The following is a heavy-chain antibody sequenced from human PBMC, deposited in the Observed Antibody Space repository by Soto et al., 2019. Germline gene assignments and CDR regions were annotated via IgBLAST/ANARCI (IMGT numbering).Heavy chain of an antibody. D-gene: IGHD4-4*01. Sequence: EVQLLESGGGLVQPGGSLRLSCEASGFTFRNYDMHWVRQGTGKGLEWVSGISAAGDPDYADSVEGRFTISRENAKNSFFLQMNSLRVGDTAVYYFARTYRAFYGLDGWGQGTTVIVSS. J-gene: IGHJ6*02. V-gene: IGHV3-13*05. CDR3: ARTYRAFYGLDG. CDR1: GFTFRNYD. CDR2: ISAAGDP.